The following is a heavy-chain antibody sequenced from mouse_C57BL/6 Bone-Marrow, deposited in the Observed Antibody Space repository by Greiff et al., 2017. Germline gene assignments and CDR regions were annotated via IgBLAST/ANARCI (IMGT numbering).Heavy chain of an antibody. CDR3: AREEVTTGDYYAMDH. V-gene: IGHV5-4*01. Sequence: EVMLVESGGGLVKPGGSLKLSCAASGFTFSSYAMSWVRQTPEKRLEWVATISAGGSSTSYPDNVKGRVNISRDHAKNNLYLQMSHLKSEDTAMYYCAREEVTTGDYYAMDHWGQGPSVTGSS. CDR2: ISAGGSST. J-gene: IGHJ4*01. CDR1: GFTFSSYA. D-gene: IGHD2-2*01.